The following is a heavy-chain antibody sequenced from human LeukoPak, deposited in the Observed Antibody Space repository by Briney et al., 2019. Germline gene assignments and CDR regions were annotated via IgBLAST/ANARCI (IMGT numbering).Heavy chain of an antibody. Sequence: PGGSLRLSCSASGFTFSSYAMHWVRQAPGKGLEYVSAISSNGGSTYYANSVKGRFTISRDNSKNTLYLQMGSLRAEDMAVYYCARATGGHYDYWGQGTLVTVSS. J-gene: IGHJ4*02. CDR1: GFTFSSYA. CDR3: ARATGGHYDY. D-gene: IGHD1-1*01. CDR2: ISSNGGST. V-gene: IGHV3-64*01.